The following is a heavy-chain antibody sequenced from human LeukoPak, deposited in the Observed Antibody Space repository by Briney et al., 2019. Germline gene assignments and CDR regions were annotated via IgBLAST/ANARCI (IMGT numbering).Heavy chain of an antibody. Sequence: GASVKVSCKASGYTFTSYAMHWVHQAPGQRLEWMGWINAGNGNTKYSQKFQGRVTITRDTSASTAYMELSSLRSEDTAVYYCARATRYSSGWTSFDYWGQGTLVTVSS. CDR3: ARATRYSSGWTSFDY. D-gene: IGHD6-19*01. CDR1: GYTFTSYA. V-gene: IGHV1-3*01. CDR2: INAGNGNT. J-gene: IGHJ4*02.